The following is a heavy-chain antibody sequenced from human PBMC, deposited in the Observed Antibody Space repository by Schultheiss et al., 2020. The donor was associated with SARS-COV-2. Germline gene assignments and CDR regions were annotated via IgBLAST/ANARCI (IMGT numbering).Heavy chain of an antibody. CDR2: IYYSGST. CDR1: GFTFSSYA. V-gene: IGHV4-39*07. D-gene: IGHD5-24*01. J-gene: IGHJ4*02. Sequence: GSLRLSCAASGFTFSSYAMSWVRQAPGKGLEWIGSIYYSGSTYYNPSLKSRVTISVDTSKNQFSLKLSSVTAADTAVYYCARARRDGYNCYFDYWGQGTLVTVSS. CDR3: ARARRDGYNCYFDY.